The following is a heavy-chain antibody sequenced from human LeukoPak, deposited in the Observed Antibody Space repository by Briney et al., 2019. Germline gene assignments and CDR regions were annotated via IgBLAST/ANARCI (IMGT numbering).Heavy chain of an antibody. CDR1: VGSFSGYY. J-gene: IGHJ4*02. CDR3: AKTTDLLEWLSFDY. D-gene: IGHD3-3*01. CDR2: INRSEST. V-gene: IGHV4-34*01. Sequence: PSETLSLTCAVYVGSFSGYYWSWIRQSPGKGLEWIGEINRSESTNYNPSLKSRVTISVDTSKNQFSLRLSSVTAADTAVYYCAKTTDLLEWLSFDYWGQGILVTVS.